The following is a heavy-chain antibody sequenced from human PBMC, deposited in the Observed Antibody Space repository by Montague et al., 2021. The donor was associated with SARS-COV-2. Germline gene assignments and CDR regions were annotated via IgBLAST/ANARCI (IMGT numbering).Heavy chain of an antibody. D-gene: IGHD1-26*01. CDR2: IYHTGST. V-gene: IGHV4-4*02. Sequence: SETLSLTCVVYGDSISTYNWWTWVRLPPGKGLEWVGEIYHTGSTNYKPSLKSRVSMPVDKSWNQFSLRLTSVTAADTAIYYCARKGSGRSDLAYWGQGTLVTVSS. CDR1: GDSISTYNW. J-gene: IGHJ4*02. CDR3: ARKGSGRSDLAY.